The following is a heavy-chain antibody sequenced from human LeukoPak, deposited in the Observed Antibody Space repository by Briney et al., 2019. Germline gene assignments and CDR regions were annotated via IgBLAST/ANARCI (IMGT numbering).Heavy chain of an antibody. Sequence: PSETLSLTCTVSGGSVSSSSYYWGWIRQPPGRGLEWIGSIYYSGSTYYNPSLKSRVTISVDTSKNQFSLKLSSVTAADTAAYYCARAIWFGDYYFDYWGQGTLVTVSS. CDR3: ARAIWFGDYYFDY. CDR2: IYYSGST. V-gene: IGHV4-39*07. J-gene: IGHJ4*02. CDR1: GGSVSSSSYY. D-gene: IGHD3-10*01.